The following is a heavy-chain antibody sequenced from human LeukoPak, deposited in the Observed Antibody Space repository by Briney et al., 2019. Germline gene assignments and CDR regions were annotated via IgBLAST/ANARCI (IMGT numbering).Heavy chain of an antibody. D-gene: IGHD5-18*01. CDR2: ISGDGGST. Sequence: GGSLRLSCAASGLTFDDYAMHWVRQAPGKGLEWASLISGDGGSTYYADSVKGRFTISRDNSKNSLYLQMNSLRTEDTALYYCAKGASGYSYGSPLDYWGQGTLVTVSS. V-gene: IGHV3-43*02. CDR3: AKGASGYSYGSPLDY. J-gene: IGHJ4*02. CDR1: GLTFDDYA.